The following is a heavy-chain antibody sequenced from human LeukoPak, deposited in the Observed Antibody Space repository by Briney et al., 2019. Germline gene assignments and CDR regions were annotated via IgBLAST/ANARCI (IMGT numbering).Heavy chain of an antibody. Sequence: SGGSLRLSCAASGFTFDDYGMSWVRQAPGKGLEWVSYISSSSSTIYYADPVKGRFTISRDNAKNSLYLQMNSLRDEDTAVYYCARAEVAPNYWGQGTLVTVSS. CDR3: ARAEVAPNY. D-gene: IGHD5-12*01. V-gene: IGHV3-48*02. J-gene: IGHJ4*02. CDR1: GFTFDDYG. CDR2: ISSSSSTI.